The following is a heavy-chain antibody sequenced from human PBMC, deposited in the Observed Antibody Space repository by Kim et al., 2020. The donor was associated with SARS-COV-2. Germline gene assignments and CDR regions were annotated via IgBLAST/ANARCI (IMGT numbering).Heavy chain of an antibody. D-gene: IGHD3-22*01. J-gene: IGHJ4*02. Sequence: GGSLRLSCAASGFTFSHYGMNWVRQAPGKGLEWVAIIWYDGSKKYYADSVKGRFTISRDDSKNTLYLQMSSLRGEDTAVYYCATEDDNSGYSFGRFDNWGQGTPVTVSS. CDR1: GFTFSHYG. CDR2: IWYDGSKK. CDR3: ATEDDNSGYSFGRFDN. V-gene: IGHV3-33*01.